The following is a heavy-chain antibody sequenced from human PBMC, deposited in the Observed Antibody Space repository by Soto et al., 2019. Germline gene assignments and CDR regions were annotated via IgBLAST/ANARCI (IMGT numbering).Heavy chain of an antibody. J-gene: IGHJ2*01. CDR1: GYTFTSYG. CDR2: ISAYNGNT. CDR3: ARDLQYYDFWSGFRVPAQFDE. D-gene: IGHD3-3*01. Sequence: ASVKVSCKASGYTFTSYGISWVRQAPGQGLEWMGWISAYNGNTNYAQKLQGRVTMTTDTSTSTAYMELRSLRSDDTAVYYCARDLQYYDFWSGFRVPAQFDEGGR. V-gene: IGHV1-18*01.